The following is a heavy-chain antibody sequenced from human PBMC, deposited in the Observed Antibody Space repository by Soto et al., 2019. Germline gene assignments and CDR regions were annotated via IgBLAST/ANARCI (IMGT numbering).Heavy chain of an antibody. V-gene: IGHV3-11*01. CDR1: GFIFTDYY. Sequence: PGGSLRLSCAASGFIFTDYYISWMRQAPGKGLEWVSYISTSGSTKYYADSVKGRFTISRDNAKNSLYLQMNSLRAEDTAVYYWARQANLGYCSGRRCSVDDYYYMDAGGKGTTVTVSS. CDR3: ARQANLGYCSGRRCSVDDYYYMDA. D-gene: IGHD2-15*01. J-gene: IGHJ6*03. CDR2: ISTSGSTK.